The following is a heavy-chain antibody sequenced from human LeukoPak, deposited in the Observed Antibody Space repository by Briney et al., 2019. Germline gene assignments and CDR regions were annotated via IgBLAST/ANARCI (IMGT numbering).Heavy chain of an antibody. D-gene: IGHD6-25*01. Sequence: AGGSLRLSCAASGFSFSTTWMTWVRQAPGKGLEWVSSISGSGGSAYFADSVRGRFTISRDNSENTLYLQMNSLRAEDTAVYYCAKDPRHFDPWGQGTLVTVSS. CDR2: ISGSGGSA. J-gene: IGHJ5*02. CDR3: AKDPRHFDP. CDR1: GFSFSTTW. V-gene: IGHV3-23*01.